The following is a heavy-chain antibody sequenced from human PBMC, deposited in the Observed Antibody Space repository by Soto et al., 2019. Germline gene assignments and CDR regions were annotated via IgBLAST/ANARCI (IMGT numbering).Heavy chain of an antibody. Sequence: QGQLEQSGVEVRKPGSSVKVSCKASGGSFSSYAISWVRQAPGQGLEWMGGLVPVLGTSNSAQKFQGRVAFSTDDSTATAYLELSSLRSEDTAVYYCARDSPGGGYYYGMDVWGQGTTVIVSS. CDR2: LVPVLGTS. CDR1: GGSFSSYA. D-gene: IGHD2-15*01. J-gene: IGHJ6*02. CDR3: ARDSPGGGYYYGMDV. V-gene: IGHV1-69*01.